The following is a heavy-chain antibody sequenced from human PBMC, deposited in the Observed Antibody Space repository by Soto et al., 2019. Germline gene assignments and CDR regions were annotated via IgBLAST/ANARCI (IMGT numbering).Heavy chain of an antibody. CDR1: GGTFSSYA. CDR3: AREETVLDAEYSSSPRLEYYYYYGMDV. V-gene: IGHV1-69*06. J-gene: IGHJ6*02. Sequence: QVQLVQSGAEVKKPGSSVKVSCKASGGTFSSYAISWVRQAPGQGLEWMGGIIPIFGTANYAQKFQGRVTITADKSTSTAYMELSSLRSEDTAVYYCAREETVLDAEYSSSPRLEYYYYYGMDVWGQGTTVTVSS. D-gene: IGHD6-6*01. CDR2: IIPIFGTA.